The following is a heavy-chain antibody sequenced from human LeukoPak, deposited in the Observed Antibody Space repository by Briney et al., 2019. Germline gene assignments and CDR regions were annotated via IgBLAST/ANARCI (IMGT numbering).Heavy chain of an antibody. CDR3: ATPWDSYDY. CDR2: IYYSGST. V-gene: IGHV4-39*07. Sequence: SETLSLTCTVSGGSISSSSYYWGWIRQPPGKGLEWIGSIYYSGSTYYNPSLKSRVAISVDTSKNQFSLKLSCVTAADTAVYYCATPWDSYDYWGQGTLVTVSS. CDR1: GGSISSSSYY. J-gene: IGHJ4*02. D-gene: IGHD5-18*01.